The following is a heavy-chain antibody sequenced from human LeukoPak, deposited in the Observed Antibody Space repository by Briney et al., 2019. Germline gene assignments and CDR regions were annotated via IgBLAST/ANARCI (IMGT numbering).Heavy chain of an antibody. CDR2: IYSGGST. J-gene: IGHJ4*02. CDR1: GFTVSSNY. CDR3: ARAFYSSSWYHKEDFFDY. V-gene: IGHV3-53*01. Sequence: GGSLRLSCAASGFTVSSNYMSWVRQAPGKGLEWVSVIYSGGSTYYADSVKGRFTISRDNSKNTLYLQMNSLRAEDTAVYYCARAFYSSSWYHKEDFFDYWGQGTPVTVSS. D-gene: IGHD6-13*01.